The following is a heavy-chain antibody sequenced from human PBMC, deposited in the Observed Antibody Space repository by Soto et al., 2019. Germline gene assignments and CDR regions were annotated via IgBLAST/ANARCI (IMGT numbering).Heavy chain of an antibody. V-gene: IGHV3-30*04. CDR2: ISFDGNNI. Sequence: QVQLVESGGGVVQPGGSLRLSCAASGFTFSNSAMHWVRQAPGKGLEWVSYISFDGNNIYYPDSVRGRFTISSDNYKNTLSLQLNSLRAEDTAVYCCAKGCADYGNCFFVDFWGQGVLVSVSS. CDR1: GFTFSNSA. CDR3: AKGCADYGNCFFVDF. J-gene: IGHJ4*02. D-gene: IGHD4-17*01.